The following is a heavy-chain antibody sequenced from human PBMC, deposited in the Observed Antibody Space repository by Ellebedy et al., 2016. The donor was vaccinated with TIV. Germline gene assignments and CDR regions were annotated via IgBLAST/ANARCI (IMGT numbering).Heavy chain of an antibody. CDR2: INPNSGGT. J-gene: IGHJ4*02. V-gene: IGHV1-2*05. CDR1: GYTFTGYY. Sequence: GGSLRLSCAASGYTFTGYYMHWVRQAPGQGLEWMGRINPNSGGTNYAQKFQGRVTMTRDTSISTAYMELSRLRSDDTVVYYCAREKASVAGTTVFDYWGQGTLVTVSS. CDR3: AREKASVAGTTVFDY. D-gene: IGHD6-19*01.